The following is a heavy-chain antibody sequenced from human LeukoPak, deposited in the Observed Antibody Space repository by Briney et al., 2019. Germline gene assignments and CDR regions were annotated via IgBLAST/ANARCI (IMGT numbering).Heavy chain of an antibody. D-gene: IGHD1-26*01. Sequence: GASVKVSCKVSGYTLTELSMHWVRQAPGKGLEWMGGFDHGHGETIYAQKFQGRVTMTEDTSTDTAYMELSSLRSEDTAVYFCATGGMWDLLNYWGQGTLVTVSA. CDR1: GYTLTELS. CDR2: FDHGHGET. J-gene: IGHJ4*02. V-gene: IGHV1-24*01. CDR3: ATGGMWDLLNY.